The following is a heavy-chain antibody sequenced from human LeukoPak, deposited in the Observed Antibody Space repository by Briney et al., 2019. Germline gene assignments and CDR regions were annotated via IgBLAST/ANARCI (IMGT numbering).Heavy chain of an antibody. V-gene: IGHV3-53*01. CDR2: IYNDGST. Sequence: GGSLRLSCAASGLTVSSSYMSWVRQAPGKRLEWVSIIYNDGSTYYADPMKGRFTISRDNSKNTLYLQVNSLRAEDTAMYYCARNILFAFDIWGQGTMVTVSS. J-gene: IGHJ3*02. CDR3: ARNILFAFDI. CDR1: GLTVSSSY.